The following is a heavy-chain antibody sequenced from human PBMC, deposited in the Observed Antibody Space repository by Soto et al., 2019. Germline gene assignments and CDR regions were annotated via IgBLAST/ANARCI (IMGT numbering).Heavy chain of an antibody. J-gene: IGHJ4*02. CDR3: ARWSDYDFWSGIDY. CDR1: GGSISSGGYY. CDR2: IYYSGST. Sequence: QVQLQESGPGLVKPSQTLSLTCTVSGGSISSGGYYWSWIRQHPGKGLEWIGYIYYSGSTYYNPSLKSRVTXXVXTSXNQFSLKLSSVTAADTAVYYCARWSDYDFWSGIDYWGQGTLVTVSS. V-gene: IGHV4-31*03. D-gene: IGHD3-3*01.